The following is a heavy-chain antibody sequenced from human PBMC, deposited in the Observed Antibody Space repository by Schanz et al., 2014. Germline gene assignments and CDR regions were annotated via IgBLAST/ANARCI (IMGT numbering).Heavy chain of an antibody. CDR1: GFTFGDYA. Sequence: ESGGGLVPPGGSLRLSCAASGFTFGDYAMTWVRQAPGKGLEWVSAINTGVNTYYADSVRGRFTMSRDNSKNTLYLQMNSLRAGDAAVYYCARGLIAAAGGAFDSWGQGTLVAVSS. J-gene: IGHJ4*02. V-gene: IGHV3-23*01. D-gene: IGHD6-13*01. CDR2: INTGVNT. CDR3: ARGLIAAAGGAFDS.